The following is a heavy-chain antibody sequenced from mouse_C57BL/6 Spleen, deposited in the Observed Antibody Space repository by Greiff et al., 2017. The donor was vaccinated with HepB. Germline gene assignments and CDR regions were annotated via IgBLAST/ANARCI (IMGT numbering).Heavy chain of an antibody. CDR2: IYPSDSET. D-gene: IGHD1-1*01. CDR1: GYTFTSYW. V-gene: IGHV1-61*01. Sequence: QVQLKQPGAELVRPGSSVKLSCKASGYTFTSYWMDWVKQRPGQGLEWIGNIYPSDSETHYNQKFKDKATLTVDKSSSTAYMQLSSLTSEDSAVYYCARRDTTVVAHWYFDVWGTGTTVTVSS. J-gene: IGHJ1*03. CDR3: ARRDTTVVAHWYFDV.